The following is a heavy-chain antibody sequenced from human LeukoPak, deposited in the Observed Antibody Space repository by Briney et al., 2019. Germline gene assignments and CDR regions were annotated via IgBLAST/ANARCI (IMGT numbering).Heavy chain of an antibody. CDR1: GFTFSSYA. CDR3: ALQWQQLVHEYFQH. Sequence: PGGSLRLSCAASGFTFSSYAMSWVRQAPGKGLEWVSAISGSGGSTYYADSVQGRFTISRDNSKSTLYLQMNSLRAEDTAVYYCALQWQQLVHEYFQHWGQGTLVTVSS. J-gene: IGHJ1*01. CDR2: ISGSGGST. V-gene: IGHV3-23*01. D-gene: IGHD6-13*01.